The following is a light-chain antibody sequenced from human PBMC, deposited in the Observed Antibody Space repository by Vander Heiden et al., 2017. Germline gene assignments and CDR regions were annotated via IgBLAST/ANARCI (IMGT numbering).Light chain of an antibody. CDR1: SSDVGGYDS. CDR3: SSYTTTGTRL. V-gene: IGLV2-14*03. Sequence: QSALTQPASGSGSLGQSITISCAGTSSDVGGYDSVSWYQQHPGKAPKLMIYDVTYRPSGVSIRFSGSKSGNTASLTISGLQAEDESDYYCSSYTTTGTRLFGTGTKVTVL. J-gene: IGLJ1*01. CDR2: DVT.